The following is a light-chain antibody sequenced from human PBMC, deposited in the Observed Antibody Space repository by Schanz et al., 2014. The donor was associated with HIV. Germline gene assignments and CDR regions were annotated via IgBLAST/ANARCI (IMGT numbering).Light chain of an antibody. Sequence: QSVLTQPPSVSGAPGQRVTVSCTGSSSNIGAGYDVHWYQHRPGSAPKLLLYGNTNRPAGVPDRFSGSKSGTSASLAITGLQAEDEADYFCQSYDRSLRVVVFGGGTKLTVL. V-gene: IGLV1-40*01. CDR1: SSNIGAGYD. J-gene: IGLJ2*01. CDR3: QSYDRSLRVVV. CDR2: GNT.